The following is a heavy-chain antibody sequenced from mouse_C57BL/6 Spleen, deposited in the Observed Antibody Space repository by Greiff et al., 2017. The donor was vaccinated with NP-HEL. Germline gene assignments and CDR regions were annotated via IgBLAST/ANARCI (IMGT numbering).Heavy chain of an antibody. J-gene: IGHJ4*01. Sequence: QVQLKQPGAELVKPGASVKLSCKASGYTFTSYWMHWVKQRPGRGLEWIGRIDPNSGGTKYNEKFKGKATLTVDTSSSTAYMQLSSLTSEDSAVYYCASITTVVGPYYYAMDYWGQGTSVTVSS. V-gene: IGHV1-62-3*01. CDR3: ASITTVVGPYYYAMDY. CDR2: IDPNSGGT. CDR1: GYTFTSYW. D-gene: IGHD1-1*01.